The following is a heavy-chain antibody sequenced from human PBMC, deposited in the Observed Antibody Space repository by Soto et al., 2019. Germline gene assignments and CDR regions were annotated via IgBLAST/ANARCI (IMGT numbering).Heavy chain of an antibody. CDR1: GFTFKNYA. CDR3: AKSGATVTAFWYFDL. D-gene: IGHD4-17*01. J-gene: IGHJ2*01. V-gene: IGHV3-30*18. Sequence: QVHLVESGGGVVQPGRSLRLSCAASGFTFKNYAMHWVRQAPGKGLEWVAVISDDGDNIYYADSVKDRFTISRDDAGNTLYLQMNSLRAEDTAIYSCAKSGATVTAFWYFDLWGHGTLVTVSA. CDR2: ISDDGDNI.